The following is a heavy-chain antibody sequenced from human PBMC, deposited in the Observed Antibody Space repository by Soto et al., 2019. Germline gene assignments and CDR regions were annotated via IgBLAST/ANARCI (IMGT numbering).Heavy chain of an antibody. V-gene: IGHV1-8*01. Sequence: ASVKVSCKASGYTFTSYDINWVRQATGQGLEWMGWMNPNSGNTGYAQKFQGRVTMTRNTSISTAYMELSSLRSEDTAVYYCGRANYAILTGSPHHYGMAVWGQGPSVTVSS. CDR3: GRANYAILTGSPHHYGMAV. J-gene: IGHJ6*02. CDR2: MNPNSGNT. D-gene: IGHD3-9*01. CDR1: GYTFTSYD.